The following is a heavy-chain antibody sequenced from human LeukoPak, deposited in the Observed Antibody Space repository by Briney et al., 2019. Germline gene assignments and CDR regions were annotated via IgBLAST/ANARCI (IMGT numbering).Heavy chain of an antibody. J-gene: IGHJ4*02. V-gene: IGHV4-38-2*01. Sequence: SETLSLTCAVSGYSISSDNYWVWIRQPPGQGLEWTGGIYHSGSTYYNPSLKSRVTMSVDKSKNQFSLKLSSVTAADTAVYYCARAPRDSSSSNYMRRFDYWGQGTLVTVSS. CDR3: ARAPRDSSSSNYMRRFDY. CDR1: GYSISSDNY. D-gene: IGHD3-22*01. CDR2: IYHSGST.